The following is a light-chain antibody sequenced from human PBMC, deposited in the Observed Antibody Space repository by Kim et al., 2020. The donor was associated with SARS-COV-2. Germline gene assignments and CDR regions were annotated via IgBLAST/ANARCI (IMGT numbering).Light chain of an antibody. V-gene: IGKV1-5*03. Sequence: DTQMTQSPSTLSASVGDRVTITCRASQNVNSWLAWYQQRPGNAPKLLIYRTSILEIGVPSRFIGSASGTEYTLTIDGLQPDDFATYYCQHYNHFPWTFGQGTKLEI. CDR1: QNVNSW. CDR2: RTS. J-gene: IGKJ2*02. CDR3: QHYNHFPWT.